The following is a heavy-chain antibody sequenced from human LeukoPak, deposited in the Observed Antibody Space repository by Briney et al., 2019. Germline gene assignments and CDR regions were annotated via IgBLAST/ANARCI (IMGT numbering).Heavy chain of an antibody. Sequence: GGSLRLSCAASGFTFSSYAMHWVRQAPGKGLEWVAVISYDGSNKYYADSVKGRFTISRDNSKNTLYLQMNSLRAEDTAVYYCASGGMVRGVIPPFDYWGQGTLVTVSS. CDR1: GFTFSSYA. V-gene: IGHV3-30*04. D-gene: IGHD3-10*01. CDR2: ISYDGSNK. J-gene: IGHJ4*02. CDR3: ASGGMVRGVIPPFDY.